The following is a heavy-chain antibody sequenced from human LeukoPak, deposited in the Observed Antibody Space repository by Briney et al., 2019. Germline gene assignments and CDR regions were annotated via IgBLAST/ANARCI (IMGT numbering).Heavy chain of an antibody. J-gene: IGHJ5*02. CDR1: GFTFSSYG. V-gene: IGHV3-30*18. Sequence: PGGSLRLSCAASGFTFSSYGMHWVRQAPGKGLEWVAVISYDGSNKYYADSVKGRFTISRDNSKNTLYLQMNSLRAEDTAVYYCAKDYRSSGWYGWFDPWGQGTLVTVSS. D-gene: IGHD6-19*01. CDR2: ISYDGSNK. CDR3: AKDYRSSGWYGWFDP.